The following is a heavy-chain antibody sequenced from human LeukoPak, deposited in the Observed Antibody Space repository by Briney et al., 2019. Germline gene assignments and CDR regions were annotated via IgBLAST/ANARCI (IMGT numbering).Heavy chain of an antibody. CDR3: ARLRYYAMDV. CDR2: ISSSSRTI. V-gene: IGHV3-48*01. J-gene: IGHJ6*02. Sequence: PGGSLRLSCAASGFTFSTYDMNWVRQAPGKGLEWVSYISSSSRTISYAESVKGRFTISRDNAKNSLYLQMNSLRAEDTAVYYCARLRYYAMDVWGQGTTVTASS. CDR1: GFTFSTYD.